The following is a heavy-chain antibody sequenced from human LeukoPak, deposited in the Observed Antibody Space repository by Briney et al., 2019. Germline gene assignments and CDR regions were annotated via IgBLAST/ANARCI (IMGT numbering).Heavy chain of an antibody. CDR2: INPNSGGT. J-gene: IGHJ5*02. D-gene: IGHD2-2*01. CDR3: ARENIVVVPAATGWFAP. V-gene: IGHV1-2*02. CDR1: GYTFTGYY. Sequence: ASVKVSCKASGYTFTGYYMHWVRQAPGQGLEWMGWINPNSGGTNYAQKFQGRVTMTRDTSISTAYMELSRLRSDDTAVYYCARENIVVVPAATGWFAPGGKETLVTVPS.